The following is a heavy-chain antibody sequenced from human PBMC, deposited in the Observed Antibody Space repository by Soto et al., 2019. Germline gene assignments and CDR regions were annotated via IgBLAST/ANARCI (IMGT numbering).Heavy chain of an antibody. CDR1: GFTFGSYA. CDR2: ISGSGGST. CDR3: AKLGYDFWSRNYYGMDV. D-gene: IGHD3-3*01. Sequence: GGSLRLSCAASGFTFGSYAMSWVRQAPGKWLEWVSAISGSGGSTYYADSVKGRFTISRDNSKNTLYLQMNSLRAEDTAVYYCAKLGYDFWSRNYYGMDVWGQGTTVTVSS. J-gene: IGHJ6*02. V-gene: IGHV3-23*01.